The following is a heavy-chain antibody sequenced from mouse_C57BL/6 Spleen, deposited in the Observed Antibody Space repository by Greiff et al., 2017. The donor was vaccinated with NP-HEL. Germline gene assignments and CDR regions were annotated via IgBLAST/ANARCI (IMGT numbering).Heavy chain of an antibody. D-gene: IGHD1-1*01. V-gene: IGHV5-17*01. CDR3: ARGDYYGSSYSFAY. J-gene: IGHJ3*01. CDR2: ISSGSSTI. CDR1: GFTFSDYG. Sequence: DVQLVESGVGLVKPGGSLKLSCAASGFTFSDYGMHWVRQAPEKGLEWVAYISSGSSTIYYADTVKGRFTISRDNAKNTLCLQMTSLRSEDTAMYYCARGDYYGSSYSFAYWGQGTLVTVSA.